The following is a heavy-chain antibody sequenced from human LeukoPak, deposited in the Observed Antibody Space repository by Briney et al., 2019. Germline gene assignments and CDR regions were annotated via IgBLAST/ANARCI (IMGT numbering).Heavy chain of an antibody. CDR2: IIPIFGTA. CDR3: ARDRLVKYYYYYYYMDV. J-gene: IGHJ6*03. Sequence: ASVKVSCKASGGTFSSYAISWVRQAPGQGLEWMGGIIPIFGTANYAQKLQGRVTITADESTSTAYMELSSLRSEDTAVYYCARDRLVKYYYYYYYMDVWGKGTTVTVSS. CDR1: GGTFSSYA. D-gene: IGHD4-23*01. V-gene: IGHV1-69*13.